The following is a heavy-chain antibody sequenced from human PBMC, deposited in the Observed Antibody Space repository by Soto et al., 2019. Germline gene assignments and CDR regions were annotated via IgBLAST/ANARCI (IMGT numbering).Heavy chain of an antibody. CDR3: GRHAGMTTLTTIDY. CDR1: GYSFTNDW. J-gene: IGHJ4*02. CDR2: IYPGDSDT. D-gene: IGHD4-4*01. V-gene: IGHV5-51*01. Sequence: GESLKISCKGSGYSFTNDWIGWVRQMPGKVLEWMGIIYPGDSDTRYSPSFQGQVTISVDKSISTAYLQWSSLKASDTAMYYCGRHAGMTTLTTIDYWGQGTMVTVSS.